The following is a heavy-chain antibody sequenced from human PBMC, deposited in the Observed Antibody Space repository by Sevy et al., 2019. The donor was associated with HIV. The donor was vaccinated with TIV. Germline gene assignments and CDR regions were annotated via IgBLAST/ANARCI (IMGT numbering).Heavy chain of an antibody. Sequence: GGSLRLSCAASGFTFSYYCMHWVRQAPGKGLEWVAVIWSDGSNNYYGDSVKGRFTISRDSSKNPLFLQMNSLRVDDTAVSYCAREERSGTTTYFDYWGQGALVTVSS. CDR2: IWSDGSNN. V-gene: IGHV3-33*01. CDR3: AREERSGTTTYFDY. J-gene: IGHJ4*02. D-gene: IGHD1-7*01. CDR1: GFTFSYYC.